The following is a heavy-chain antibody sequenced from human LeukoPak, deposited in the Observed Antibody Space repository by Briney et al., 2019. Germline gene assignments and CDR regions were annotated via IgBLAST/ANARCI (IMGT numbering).Heavy chain of an antibody. J-gene: IGHJ4*02. CDR3: VLLVVGTVRVG. D-gene: IGHD2-15*01. CDR2: ISSSSSYI. V-gene: IGHV3-21*01. CDR1: GFTFSSYI. Sequence: PGGALRLSCAASGFTFSSYIMNWVRQAPGKGLEWVSSISSSSSYIYYADSVKGRFTISRDNAKNSLYLQMNSLRAEDTAVYYCVLLVVGTVRVGWGQGTLVTVSS.